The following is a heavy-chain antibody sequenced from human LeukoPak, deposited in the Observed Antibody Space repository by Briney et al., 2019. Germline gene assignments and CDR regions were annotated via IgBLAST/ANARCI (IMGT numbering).Heavy chain of an antibody. J-gene: IGHJ4*02. V-gene: IGHV3-20*04. CDR2: INWNGGST. CDR3: ARAPLYNWNYGGFGDY. D-gene: IGHD1-7*01. Sequence: PGGSLRLSCAASGFTFDDYGMSWVRQAPGKGLEWVSGINWNGGSTGYADSVKGRFTISRDNAKNSLYLQMNSLRAEDTALHYCARAPLYNWNYGGFGDYWGQGTLVTVSS. CDR1: GFTFDDYG.